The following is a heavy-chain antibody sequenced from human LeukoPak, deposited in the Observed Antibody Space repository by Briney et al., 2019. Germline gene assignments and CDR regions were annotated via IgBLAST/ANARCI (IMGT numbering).Heavy chain of an antibody. CDR1: GGSISSGSYY. CDR3: ARGMVRGVITFDY. J-gene: IGHJ4*02. D-gene: IGHD3-10*01. CDR2: IYTSGST. Sequence: SETLSLTCTVSGGSISSGSYYWSWIRQPAGKGLEWIGRIYTSGSTNYNPSLKSRVTISVDTSKNQFSLKLSSVTAADTAVYYCARGMVRGVITFDYWGQGTLVTVSS. V-gene: IGHV4-61*02.